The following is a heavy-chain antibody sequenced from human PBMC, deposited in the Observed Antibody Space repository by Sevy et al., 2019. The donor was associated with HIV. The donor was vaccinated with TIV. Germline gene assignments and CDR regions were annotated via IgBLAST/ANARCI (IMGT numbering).Heavy chain of an antibody. Sequence: GESLKISCKGSGYSFTSYWIGWVRQMPGKGLEWMGIIYPGDSDTRYSPSFQGQVTISADKSISTAYLQWSSLKASDTAMHYCARFGYSSGWHFDYWGQGTLVTVSS. J-gene: IGHJ4*02. V-gene: IGHV5-51*01. CDR2: IYPGDSDT. CDR3: ARFGYSSGWHFDY. CDR1: GYSFTSYW. D-gene: IGHD6-19*01.